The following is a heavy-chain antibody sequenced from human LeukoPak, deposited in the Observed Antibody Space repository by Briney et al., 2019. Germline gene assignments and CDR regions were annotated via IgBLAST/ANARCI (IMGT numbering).Heavy chain of an antibody. Sequence: SETLSLTCTVSGGSISSYYWSWIRQPPGKGLEWIGYIYYSGSTNYNPSLKSRVTISVDTSKIQFSLKLSSVTAADTAVYYCAAIAAAGVFDYWGQGTLVTVSS. V-gene: IGHV4-59*08. J-gene: IGHJ4*02. CDR1: GGSISSYY. CDR2: IYYSGST. D-gene: IGHD6-13*01. CDR3: AAIAAAGVFDY.